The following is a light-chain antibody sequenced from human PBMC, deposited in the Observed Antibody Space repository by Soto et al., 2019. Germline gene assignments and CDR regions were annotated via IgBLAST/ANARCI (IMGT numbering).Light chain of an antibody. CDR2: DAS. CDR3: QQYGSSPPWT. J-gene: IGKJ1*01. V-gene: IGKV3-20*01. Sequence: EIVLTQSPATLSLSPGERATLSCRASQNVSSYLAWYQQKPGQAPRLLIYDASNRATGIPARFSGSGSGTDFTLTISRLEPEDFAVYYCQQYGSSPPWTFGQGTKVDIK. CDR1: QNVSSY.